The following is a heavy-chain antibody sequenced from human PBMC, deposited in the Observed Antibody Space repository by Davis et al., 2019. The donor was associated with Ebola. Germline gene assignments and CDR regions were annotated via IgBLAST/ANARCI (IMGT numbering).Heavy chain of an antibody. J-gene: IGHJ4*02. Sequence: GESLKISCAASGFTFSSHVMSWVRQAPGQGLEWVSVISGSGDTAYYADSVKGRFSISRDNSKNTLFLNMNRLRAEDTAVYYCVNGGAYSSGWFYWGQGTPVTVSS. CDR2: ISGSGDTA. CDR3: VNGGAYSSGWFY. V-gene: IGHV3-23*01. D-gene: IGHD6-19*01. CDR1: GFTFSSHV.